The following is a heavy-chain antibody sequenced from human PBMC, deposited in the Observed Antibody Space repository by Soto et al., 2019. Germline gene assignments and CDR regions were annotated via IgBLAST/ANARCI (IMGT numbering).Heavy chain of an antibody. V-gene: IGHV3-74*01. D-gene: IGHD3-16*01. CDR2: INSDGSST. J-gene: IGHJ2*01. CDR3: AMGWGLNWYFDL. Sequence: EVQLVESGGGLVQPGGSLRLSCAASGFTFSSYWMHWVRQAPGKGLVWVSRINSDGSSTSYADSVKGRFTISRDNAKNTLYLQMNSLRAEDTAVYYCAMGWGLNWYFDLWCRGTLVTVSS. CDR1: GFTFSSYW.